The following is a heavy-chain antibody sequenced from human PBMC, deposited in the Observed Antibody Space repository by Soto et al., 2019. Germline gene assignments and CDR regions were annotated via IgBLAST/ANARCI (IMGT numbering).Heavy chain of an antibody. CDR3: ARDLSRGITMIGLEIHF. V-gene: IGHV3-53*01. Sequence: GGSLRLSCAASGFTVSSNYMSWVRQAPGKGLEWVSVIYSGGSTYYADSVKGRFTISRDNSKNTLYLQMNSLRAEDTAVYYCARDLSRGITMIGLEIHFWGQGTPVTVSS. CDR1: GFTVSSNY. D-gene: IGHD3-22*01. CDR2: IYSGGST. J-gene: IGHJ4*02.